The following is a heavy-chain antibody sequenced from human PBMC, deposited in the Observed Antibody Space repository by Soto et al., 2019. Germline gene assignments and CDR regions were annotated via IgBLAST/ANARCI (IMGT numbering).Heavy chain of an antibody. D-gene: IGHD1-26*01. V-gene: IGHV4-59*01. CDR2: IYYSGST. CDR3: ARDPSIVGATIRSGWWFDP. J-gene: IGHJ5*02. Sequence: SETLSLTCTVSGGSISSFYWSWMRQPPGKGLEWIGYIYYSGSTNYNPSLKSRVTISVDTSKNQFSLKLSSVTAADTAVYYCARDPSIVGATIRSGWWFDPWGQGTLVTVSS. CDR1: GGSISSFY.